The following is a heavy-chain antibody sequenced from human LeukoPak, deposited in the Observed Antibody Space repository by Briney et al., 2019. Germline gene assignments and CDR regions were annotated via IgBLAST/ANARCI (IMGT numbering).Heavy chain of an antibody. J-gene: IGHJ6*02. V-gene: IGHV3-30*02. CDR1: GFTFSSYG. D-gene: IGHD3-10*01. CDR3: AKGDRRWFGEFPDGMDV. Sequence: GGSLRLSCAASGFTFSSYGMHWVRQAPGKGLEWVAFIRYDGSNKYYADSVKGRFTISRDNSKNTLYLQMNSLRAEDTAVYYCAKGDRRWFGEFPDGMDVWGQGTTVTVSS. CDR2: IRYDGSNK.